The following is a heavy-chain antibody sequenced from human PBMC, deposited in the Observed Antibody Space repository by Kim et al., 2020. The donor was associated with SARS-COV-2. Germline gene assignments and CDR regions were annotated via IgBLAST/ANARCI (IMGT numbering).Heavy chain of an antibody. CDR2: MYYRGTT. Sequence: SETLSLTCTVSDDSISSSIHFWGWIRQPPGRGLEWIGSMYYRGTTYYNPNLESRVSISADTSKNQFSLRLSSVTASDTAIYYCARHHYYGSGSPNWFDPWGRGTLVTVSS. J-gene: IGHJ5*02. D-gene: IGHD3-10*01. CDR3: ARHHYYGSGSPNWFDP. CDR1: DDSISSSIHF. V-gene: IGHV4-39*01.